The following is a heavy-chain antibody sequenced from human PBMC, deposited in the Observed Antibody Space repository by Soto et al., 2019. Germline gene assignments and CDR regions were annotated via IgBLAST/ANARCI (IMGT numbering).Heavy chain of an antibody. V-gene: IGHV4-59*01. CDR1: GGSISSYY. CDR2: IYYRGST. Sequence: SETLSLTCTVSGGSISSYYWSWIRQPPGKGLEWIGYIYYRGSTNYNPSLKSRVTISVDTSKNQYSLKLSSVTAADTAVYHCARVNSYIGMDVWGQGTTVTVSS. CDR3: ARVNSYIGMDV. J-gene: IGHJ6*02. D-gene: IGHD5-18*01.